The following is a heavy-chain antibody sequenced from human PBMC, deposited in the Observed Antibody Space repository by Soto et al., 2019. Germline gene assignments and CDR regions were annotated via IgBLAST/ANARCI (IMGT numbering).Heavy chain of an antibody. CDR1: GFTFSAYG. CDR2: ISYDGRNE. Sequence: GGSLRLSCEVSGFTFSAYGMHWVRQAPGKGLEWVAIISYDGRNEYYADSVKGRFTISRDNSKNTLYLQMNSLRAEDTAVYYCVIFFGSGGNLQYYNNGRDVWGKGTTATAPS. D-gene: IGHD6-19*01. CDR3: VIFFGSGGNLQYYNNGRDV. V-gene: IGHV3-30*03. J-gene: IGHJ6*04.